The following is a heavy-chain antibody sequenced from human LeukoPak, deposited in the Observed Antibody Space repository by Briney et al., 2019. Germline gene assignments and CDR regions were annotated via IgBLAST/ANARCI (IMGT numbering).Heavy chain of an antibody. V-gene: IGHV1-69*05. CDR2: IIPIFDTA. J-gene: IGHJ3*02. Sequence: SVKVSCKASGGTFSSYAISWVRQAPGQGREWMGRIIPIFDTANYAQKFQGRVTITTDESTSTAYMELSSLRSEDTAVYYCARARKFWSGSHDAFDIWGQGTMVTVSS. CDR3: ARARKFWSGSHDAFDI. D-gene: IGHD3-3*01. CDR1: GGTFSSYA.